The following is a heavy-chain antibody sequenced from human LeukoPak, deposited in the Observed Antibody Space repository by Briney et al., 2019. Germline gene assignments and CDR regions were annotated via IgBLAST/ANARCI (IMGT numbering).Heavy chain of an antibody. J-gene: IGHJ4*02. Sequence: SETLSLTCAVYGGSFSGYYWSWIRQPPGKGLEWIGEINHSVSTNYNPSLKSRVTISVDTSKNRFSLKLSSVTAADTAVYYCARRRRWLQLNFDYWGQGTLVTVSS. CDR2: INHSVST. V-gene: IGHV4-34*01. CDR1: GGSFSGYY. D-gene: IGHD5-24*01. CDR3: ARRRRWLQLNFDY.